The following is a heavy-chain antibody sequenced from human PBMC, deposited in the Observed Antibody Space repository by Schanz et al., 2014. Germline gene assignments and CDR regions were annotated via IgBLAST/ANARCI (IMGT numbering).Heavy chain of an antibody. J-gene: IGHJ5*02. CDR1: GDTFRSYT. CDR3: ARERGVRGGGVWKVNWFDP. CDR2: IIPITGIT. D-gene: IGHD3-10*01. Sequence: QVQLVQSGAEVKKPGSSVKVSCKASGDTFRSYTINWVRHAPGQGLEWMGRIIPITGITNYAQKFQGRVTFTADKSTSTAFLEVNSLRSVDTAVYYCARERGVRGGGVWKVNWFDPWGQGTLVTVSS. V-gene: IGHV1-69*08.